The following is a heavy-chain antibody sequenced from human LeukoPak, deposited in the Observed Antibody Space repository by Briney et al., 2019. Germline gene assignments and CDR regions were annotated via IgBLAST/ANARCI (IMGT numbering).Heavy chain of an antibody. V-gene: IGHV3-15*01. Sequence: GGSLRLSCAASGFTFSNAWMSWVGQARGKGVEGVGRIKSKTDGETTDYAAPVKGRFTISRDDTQNTLYLQMNSLKLEDTAVYYCTTDLEVRGVPDCWGQGTLVTASS. J-gene: IGHJ4*02. CDR2: IKSKTDGETT. D-gene: IGHD3-10*01. CDR1: GFTFSNAW. CDR3: TTDLEVRGVPDC.